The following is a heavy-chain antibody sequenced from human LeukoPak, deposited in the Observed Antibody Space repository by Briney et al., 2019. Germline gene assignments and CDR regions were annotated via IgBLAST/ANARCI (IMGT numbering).Heavy chain of an antibody. J-gene: IGHJ4*02. V-gene: IGHV3-21*01. Sequence: KPGGSLRLSCAASGFTFSSYSMNWVRQAPGKGLEWVSSISSSSSYIYYADSVKGRFTISRDNAKNSLYLQMNSLRAEDTAVYYCARAHSSGWFFDYWGQGTLVTVSS. CDR1: GFTFSSYS. CDR2: ISSSSSYI. CDR3: ARAHSSGWFFDY. D-gene: IGHD6-19*01.